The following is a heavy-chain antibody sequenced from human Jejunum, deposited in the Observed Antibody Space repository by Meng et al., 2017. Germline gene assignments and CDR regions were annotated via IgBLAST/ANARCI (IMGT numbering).Heavy chain of an antibody. CDR1: GVSTTAPFY. CDR2: VWPSGAT. D-gene: IGHD1-14*01. Sequence: QVQRQGSGPGLGKPSGTCSLTCTVSGVSTTAPFYWPWIRQAPGKGLEWIGEVWPSGATYYNPSLSSRITISIDTSNNQFSLEVAFLTAADTAVYYCARAIRERYFDSWGQGTLVTVSS. J-gene: IGHJ4*02. V-gene: IGHV4-38-2*02. CDR3: ARAIRERYFDS.